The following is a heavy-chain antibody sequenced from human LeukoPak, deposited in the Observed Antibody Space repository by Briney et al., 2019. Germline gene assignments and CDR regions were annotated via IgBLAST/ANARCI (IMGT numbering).Heavy chain of an antibody. CDR2: IYYSGST. CDR3: ARTSTKYYDILTGTVNWFDP. J-gene: IGHJ5*02. CDR1: GGSISSGGYY. D-gene: IGHD3-9*01. Sequence: SETLSLTCTVSGGSISSGGYYWGWIRQPPGKGLEWIGSIYYSGSTYYNPSLKSRVTISVDTSKNQFSLKLSSVTAADTAVYYCARTSTKYYDILTGTVNWFDPWGQGTLVTVSS. V-gene: IGHV4-39*07.